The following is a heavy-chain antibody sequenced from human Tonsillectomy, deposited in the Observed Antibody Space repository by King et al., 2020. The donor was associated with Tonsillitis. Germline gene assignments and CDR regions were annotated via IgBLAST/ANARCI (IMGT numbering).Heavy chain of an antibody. D-gene: IGHD3-10*01. J-gene: IGHJ5*02. CDR3: AGGYGSGSS. CDR2: IDPSDSYT. V-gene: IGHV5-10-1*03. Sequence: EMQLVQSGAEVKKPGESLRISCKGSGDSFNSYWITWVRQIPGQGLEWMGRIDPSDSYTNYSPSFQGHVTISADKSISTAYLQWNSLKASDSAMYYCAGGYGSGSSWGQGTLVTVSS. CDR1: GDSFNSYW.